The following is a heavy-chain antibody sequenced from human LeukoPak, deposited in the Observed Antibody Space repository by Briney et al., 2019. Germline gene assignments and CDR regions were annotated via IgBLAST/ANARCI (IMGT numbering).Heavy chain of an antibody. Sequence: PAKTLTLTCAASGVTISSYGMHWIRQAPGKGLEWVGVIWYDGSNNYYADSEKGRITTFRDTSKKSLYLLMNSLGADDTAVYCCGKGIGVIGISETTLVNWGQGTLVTVSS. D-gene: IGHD1-7*01. CDR3: GKGIGVIGISETTLVN. CDR1: GVTISSYG. CDR2: IWYDGSNN. V-gene: IGHV3-33*06. J-gene: IGHJ4*02.